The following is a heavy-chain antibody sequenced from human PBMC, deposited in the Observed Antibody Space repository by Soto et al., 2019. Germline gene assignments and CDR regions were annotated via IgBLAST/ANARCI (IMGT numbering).Heavy chain of an antibody. J-gene: IGHJ4*02. CDR2: ISAHNGNT. CDR3: ARGRYGDY. CDR1: GYTFTSYG. Sequence: QVHLVQSGAEVKKPGASVKVSCKGSGYTFTSYGITWVRQAPGQGLEWMGWISAHNGNTDYAQRLQGRVTVTRDTSTSTAYMELRSLRSDDTAVYYCARGRYGDYWGQEAQVTVSS. V-gene: IGHV1-18*01. D-gene: IGHD1-1*01.